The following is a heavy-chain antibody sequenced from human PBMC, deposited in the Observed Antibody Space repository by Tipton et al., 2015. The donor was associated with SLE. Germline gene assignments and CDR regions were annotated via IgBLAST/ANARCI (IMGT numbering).Heavy chain of an antibody. V-gene: IGHV3-30*04. Sequence: SLRLSCAASGFTFSSYAIHWVRQAPGKGLEWVAVISYDGSDKYYADSVKGRFSISRDNSNNTLFLQMSSLRAEDTAVYYCARDRSSGWYPNGAFDIWGQGTMVTVS. J-gene: IGHJ3*02. CDR3: ARDRSSGWYPNGAFDI. CDR2: ISYDGSDK. CDR1: GFTFSSYA. D-gene: IGHD6-19*01.